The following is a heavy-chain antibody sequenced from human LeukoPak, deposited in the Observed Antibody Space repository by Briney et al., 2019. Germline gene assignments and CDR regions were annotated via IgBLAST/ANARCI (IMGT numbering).Heavy chain of an antibody. CDR1: GLTFGDYS. J-gene: IGHJ6*02. D-gene: IGHD3-16*01. CDR2: IRSKSHGGTT. Sequence: HAGGSLRLPCIVSGLTFGDYSLSWVRQSPGKGLEWVGFIRSKSHGGTTEYAASVKGRFTISRDDSKSIASLQMNSLKTEDTALYHCRIEGRGGEYVYYYYGMDVWGQGTTVTVSS. CDR3: RIEGRGGEYVYYYYGMDV. V-gene: IGHV3-49*04.